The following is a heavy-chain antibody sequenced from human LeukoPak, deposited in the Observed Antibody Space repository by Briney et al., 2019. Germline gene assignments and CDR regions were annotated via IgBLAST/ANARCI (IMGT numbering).Heavy chain of an antibody. Sequence: GGSLRLSCAASGFTFSTYSIHWVRQAPGKGLEWVALIWYDGYNKYYADSVKGRFTVSRDNSKNTLFLQMNSLRAEDTAVYYCAKDGGLWVSAHWGDSWGRGTLVTVSS. CDR1: GFTFSTYS. V-gene: IGHV3-33*06. D-gene: IGHD7-27*01. CDR2: IWYDGYNK. J-gene: IGHJ4*02. CDR3: AKDGGLWVSAHWGDS.